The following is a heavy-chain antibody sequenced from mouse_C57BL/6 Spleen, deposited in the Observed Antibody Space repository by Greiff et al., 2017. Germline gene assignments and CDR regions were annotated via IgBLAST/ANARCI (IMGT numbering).Heavy chain of an antibody. V-gene: IGHV1-72*01. D-gene: IGHD1-1*01. CDR2: IDPNSGGT. CDR1: GYTFTSYW. J-gene: IGHJ2*01. CDR3: AREEGGSKFFFFDY. Sequence: QVQLQQSGAELVKPGASVKLSCKASGYTFTSYWMHWVKQRPGRGLEWIGRIDPNSGGTKYNEKFKSKATLTVDKPSSTAYMQLSSLTSEDSAVYYCAREEGGSKFFFFDYWGQGTTLTVSS.